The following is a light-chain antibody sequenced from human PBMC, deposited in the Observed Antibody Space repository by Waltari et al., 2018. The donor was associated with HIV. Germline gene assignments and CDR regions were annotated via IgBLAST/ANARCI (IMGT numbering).Light chain of an antibody. Sequence: QSALTQPASVSGSPGQSITLSCTGTISDVGGYNLVSWYQQHPGKAPKLMIHDVIKRPSGVSTRFSGSKSGNTASMTISGLQADDEADYYCCSYAGSSTWVFGGGTKLTVL. J-gene: IGLJ3*02. CDR2: DVI. CDR1: ISDVGGYNL. CDR3: CSYAGSSTWV. V-gene: IGLV2-23*02.